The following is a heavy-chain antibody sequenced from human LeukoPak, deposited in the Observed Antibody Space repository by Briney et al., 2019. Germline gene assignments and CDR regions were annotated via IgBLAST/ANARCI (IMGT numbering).Heavy chain of an antibody. CDR1: GGSISSYY. D-gene: IGHD2-2*01. Sequence: SETLSLTCTVSGGSISSYYWSWIRQPAGKGLEWIGRIYTSGSTNYNPSLKSRVTMSVDTSKNQFSLKLSSVTAADTAVYYCARVVPAAMDFLDYYYYMDVWGKGTTVTVSS. CDR2: IYTSGST. CDR3: ARVVPAAMDFLDYYYYMDV. J-gene: IGHJ6*03. V-gene: IGHV4-4*07.